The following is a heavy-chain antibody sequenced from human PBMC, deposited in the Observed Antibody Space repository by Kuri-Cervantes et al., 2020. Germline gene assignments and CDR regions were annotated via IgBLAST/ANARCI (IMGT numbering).Heavy chain of an antibody. CDR3: ARVLEQVSDLDLSYYYYGMDV. D-gene: IGHD2-21*01. V-gene: IGHV1-2*02. J-gene: IGHJ6*02. CDR1: GYTFTGYY. CDR2: INPNSGGT. Sequence: ASVKVSCKASGYTFTGYYMHWVRQAPGQGLEWMGWINPNSGGTNYAQKFQGRVTMTRNTSISTAYMERSSLRSEDTAVYYCARVLEQVSDLDLSYYYYGMDVWGQGTTVTVSS.